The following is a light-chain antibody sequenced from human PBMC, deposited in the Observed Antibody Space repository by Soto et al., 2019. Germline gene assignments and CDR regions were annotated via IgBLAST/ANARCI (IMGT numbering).Light chain of an antibody. CDR2: GAS. V-gene: IGKV1-12*01. CDR3: QQTNTFPLT. CDR1: QDITRW. Sequence: DIQMTQSPTSVSAAVGDRVTITWRASQDITRWLAWYQQKPGTAPKLLIYGASSLQSGVPSRFSGSGSETDFTLTISSLQPEDSATYYCQQTNTFPLTFGGGTKVDI. J-gene: IGKJ4*01.